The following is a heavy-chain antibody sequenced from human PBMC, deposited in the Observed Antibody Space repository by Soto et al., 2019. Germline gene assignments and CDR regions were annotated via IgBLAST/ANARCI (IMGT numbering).Heavy chain of an antibody. CDR3: ARDSVVDCGGDCYSSYFDY. V-gene: IGHV3-33*01. CDR1: GFTFSSYG. CDR2: IWYDGSNK. Sequence: LRLSCAASGFTFSSYGMHWVRQAPGKGLEWVAVIWYDGSNKYHADSVKGRFTISRDNSKNTLYLQMNSLRAEDTAVYYCARDSVVDCGGDCYSSYFDYWGQGTLVTVSS. J-gene: IGHJ4*02. D-gene: IGHD2-21*02.